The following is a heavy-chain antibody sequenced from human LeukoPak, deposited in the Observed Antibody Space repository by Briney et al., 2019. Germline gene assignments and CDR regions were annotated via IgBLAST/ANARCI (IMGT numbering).Heavy chain of an antibody. CDR3: ARGDYYGSGTHYYYYYMGV. J-gene: IGHJ6*03. D-gene: IGHD3-10*01. CDR2: VIPIFGTA. CDR1: GGTFSSYA. Sequence: ASVKVSCKASGGTFSSYAISWVRQAPGQGLEWMGGVIPIFGTANYAQKFQGRVTITTDESTSTAYMELSSLRSEDTAVYYCARGDYYGSGTHYYYYYMGVWGKGTTVTVSS. V-gene: IGHV1-69*05.